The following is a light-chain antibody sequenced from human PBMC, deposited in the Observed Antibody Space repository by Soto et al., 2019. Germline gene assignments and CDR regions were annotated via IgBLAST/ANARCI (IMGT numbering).Light chain of an antibody. CDR3: HVWDSSSDHVV. V-gene: IGLV3-21*04. J-gene: IGLJ2*01. CDR2: YDS. CDR1: NIGSKS. Sequence: SYELTQPPSVSVAPGKTARITCGGNNIGSKSVHWYQQKPGQAPVLVIYYDSDRPSGIPERFSGSNSGNTGTLTISRVEAGDEAYYYCHVWDSSSDHVVFGGGTQLTVL.